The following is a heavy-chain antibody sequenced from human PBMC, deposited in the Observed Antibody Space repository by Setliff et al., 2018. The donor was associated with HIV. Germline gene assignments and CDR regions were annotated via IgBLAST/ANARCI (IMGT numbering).Heavy chain of an antibody. Sequence: ASVKVSCKASGYIFNSYGISWVRQAPGQGLEWMGIINPSGGDTEYAQKFQDRVTMTTDTSTSTVYMELSSLRSEDTAMYYCARAYPWGYVDYYYMDVWGKGTTVTVSS. D-gene: IGHD3-16*01. CDR3: ARAYPWGYVDYYYMDV. CDR1: GYIFNSYG. V-gene: IGHV1-46*02. CDR2: INPSGGDT. J-gene: IGHJ6*03.